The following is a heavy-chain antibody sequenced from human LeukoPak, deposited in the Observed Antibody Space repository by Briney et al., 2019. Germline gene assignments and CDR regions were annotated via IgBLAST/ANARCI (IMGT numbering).Heavy chain of an antibody. Sequence: GGSLRISCAASGFTFSSYAMSWVRQAPGKGLEWVSAISGSGGSTYYADSVKGRFTISRDNSKNTLYLQMNSLRAEDTAVYYCAKSGGGWYVERTYYFDYWGQGTLVTVSS. D-gene: IGHD6-19*01. CDR1: GFTFSSYA. CDR3: AKSGGGWYVERTYYFDY. V-gene: IGHV3-23*01. J-gene: IGHJ4*02. CDR2: ISGSGGST.